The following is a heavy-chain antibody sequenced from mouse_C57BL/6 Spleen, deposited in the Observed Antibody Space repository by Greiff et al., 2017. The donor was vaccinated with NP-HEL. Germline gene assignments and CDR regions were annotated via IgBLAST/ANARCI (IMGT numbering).Heavy chain of an antibody. CDR1: GFTFSDYG. V-gene: IGHV5-17*01. CDR3: ASITTVVATNFDV. D-gene: IGHD1-1*01. Sequence: EVHLVESGGGLVKPGGSLKLSCAASGFTFSDYGMHWVRQAPEKGLEWVAYISSGSSTIYYADTVKGRFTISRDNAKNTLFLQMTSLRSEDTAMYYCASITTVVATNFDVWGTGTTVTVSS. J-gene: IGHJ1*03. CDR2: ISSGSSTI.